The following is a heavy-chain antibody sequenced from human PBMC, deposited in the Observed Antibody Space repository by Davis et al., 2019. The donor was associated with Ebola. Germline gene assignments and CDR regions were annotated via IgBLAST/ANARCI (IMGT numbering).Heavy chain of an antibody. CDR1: GGSISSSNW. Sequence: MPSETLSLTCAVSGGSISSSNWWSWVRQPPGKGLEWIGEIYHSGSTNYNPSLKSRVPISVDTSKNQFSLKLSSVTAADTAVYYCAGISGWYGGYGMDVWGQGTTVTVSS. CDR3: AGISGWYGGYGMDV. CDR2: IYHSGST. J-gene: IGHJ6*02. V-gene: IGHV4-4*02. D-gene: IGHD6-19*01.